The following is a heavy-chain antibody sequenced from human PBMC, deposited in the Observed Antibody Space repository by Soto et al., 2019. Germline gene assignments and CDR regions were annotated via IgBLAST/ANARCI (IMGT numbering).Heavy chain of an antibody. J-gene: IGHJ6*02. CDR1: GGTFSSYT. CDR3: ARGPYYDFWSGQGDV. D-gene: IGHD3-3*01. CDR2: IIPILGIA. V-gene: IGHV1-69*02. Sequence: ASVKVSCKASGGTFSSYTISWVRQAPGQGLEWMGRIIPILGIANYAQKFQGRVTITADKSTSTAYMELSSLRSEDTAVYYCARGPYYDFWSGQGDVWGQGTTVTVSS.